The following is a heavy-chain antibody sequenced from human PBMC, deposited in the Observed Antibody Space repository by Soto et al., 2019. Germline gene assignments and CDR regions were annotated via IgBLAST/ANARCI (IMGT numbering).Heavy chain of an antibody. Sequence: VGSLRLSCSASGFIFSESTIYWVRQVPGKGLEAISAVSTSGRSTYYADSVKDRFTISRDNSKNTLFLQMGSLRPEDTAIYYCVKQAHGLDGVAFDYWGQGTQVTAS. CDR3: VKQAHGLDGVAFDY. V-gene: IGHV3-64D*06. D-gene: IGHD2-15*01. J-gene: IGHJ4*02. CDR1: GFIFSEST. CDR2: VSTSGRST.